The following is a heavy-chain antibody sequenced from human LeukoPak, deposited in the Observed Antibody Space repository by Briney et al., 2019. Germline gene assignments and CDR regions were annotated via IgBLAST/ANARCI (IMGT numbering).Heavy chain of an antibody. J-gene: IGHJ4*02. Sequence: GASVKVSCKASGYTFTGYYMHWVRQTPGQGLEWMGWINPNSGGTNYAQKFQGRVTMTRDTSISTAYMELSRLRSDDTAVYYCARDRTIAAAGPKGLNYWGQGTLVTVSS. CDR2: INPNSGGT. CDR1: GYTFTGYY. V-gene: IGHV1-2*02. D-gene: IGHD6-13*01. CDR3: ARDRTIAAAGPKGLNY.